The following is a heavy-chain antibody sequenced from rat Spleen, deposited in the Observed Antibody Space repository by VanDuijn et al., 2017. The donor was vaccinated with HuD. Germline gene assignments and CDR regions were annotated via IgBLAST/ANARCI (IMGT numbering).Heavy chain of an antibody. CDR2: INYDGRST. J-gene: IGHJ3*01. CDR1: GFTFSDYY. Sequence: EVQLVESGGGLVQPGRSLKLSCAASGFTFSDYYMAWVRQAPTKGLEWVATINYDGRSTFYRDSVRDRFTISRDNAKNTQYLQMNSLRSEDTATYYCANAEFGVGWFAYWGQGTLVTVSS. V-gene: IGHV5S10*01. D-gene: IGHD4-3*01. CDR3: ANAEFGVGWFAY.